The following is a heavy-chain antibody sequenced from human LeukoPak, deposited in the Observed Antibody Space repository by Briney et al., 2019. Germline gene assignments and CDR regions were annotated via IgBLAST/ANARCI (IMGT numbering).Heavy chain of an antibody. CDR3: AKGDSTWYWYFDY. CDR1: RFTFSSFW. V-gene: IGHV3-7*01. CDR2: IKEDGSAT. Sequence: GGSLRLSCAASRFTFSSFWMCWVRQAPGKGLEWVANIKEDGSATYYVDSVRGRFTISRDNAKNSLYLQMNSLRLEDTAIYYCAKGDSTWYWYFDYWGQGTLVTVSS. J-gene: IGHJ4*02. D-gene: IGHD6-13*01.